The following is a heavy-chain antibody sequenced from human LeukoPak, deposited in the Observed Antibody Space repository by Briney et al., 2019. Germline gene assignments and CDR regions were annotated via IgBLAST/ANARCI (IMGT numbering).Heavy chain of an antibody. Sequence: GGSLRLSCAASGFTFDDYDMSWVRQAPGKGLEWVANIKQDGSEKYYVDSVKGRFTISRDNAKNSLYLQMNSLRAEDTAVYYCARLLLFGELLGWGQGTLVTVSS. CDR3: ARLLLFGELLG. J-gene: IGHJ4*02. V-gene: IGHV3-7*01. CDR1: GFTFDDYD. CDR2: IKQDGSEK. D-gene: IGHD3-10*02.